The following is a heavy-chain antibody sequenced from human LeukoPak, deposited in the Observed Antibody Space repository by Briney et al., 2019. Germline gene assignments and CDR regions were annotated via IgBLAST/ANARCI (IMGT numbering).Heavy chain of an antibody. D-gene: IGHD3-16*02. CDR2: INTNTGNP. V-gene: IGHV7-4-1*02. CDR3: ARDHDYVWGSYRQEGYFDY. Sequence: ASVKVSCKASGYTFTSYAMNWVRQAPGQGLEWMGWINTNTGNPTYAQGFTGRFVFSLDTSVSTAYLQISSLKAEDTAVYYCARDHDYVWGSYRQEGYFDYWGQGTLVTVSS. J-gene: IGHJ4*02. CDR1: GYTFTSYA.